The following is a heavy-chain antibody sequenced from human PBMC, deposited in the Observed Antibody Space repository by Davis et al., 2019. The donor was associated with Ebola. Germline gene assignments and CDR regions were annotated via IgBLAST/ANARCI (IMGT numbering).Heavy chain of an antibody. D-gene: IGHD3-10*01. CDR1: GYIFMNYG. CDR3: ARGGDYGSGSYSPDY. CDR2: TSAYNSNA. J-gene: IGHJ4*02. V-gene: IGHV1-18*01. Sequence: ASVKVSCKASGYIFMNYGITWVRQAPGQGLEWMGCTSAYNSNANYGQKFQGRVTMSTDTSTATAYMELRSLRSDDTAVYYCARGGDYGSGSYSPDYWGQGTLVTVSS.